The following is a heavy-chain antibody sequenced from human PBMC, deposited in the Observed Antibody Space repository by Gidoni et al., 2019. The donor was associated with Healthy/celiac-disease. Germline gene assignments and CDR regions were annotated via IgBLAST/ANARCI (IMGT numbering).Heavy chain of an antibody. CDR1: GFPFIRYS. V-gene: IGHV3-48*02. Sequence: EVQLVESGGGLVQPVGSLRLSCPASGFPFIRYSMTWVRQAPGKGLEWVSYISSSSSTIYYADSVKGRFTISRDNAKNSLYLQMNSLRDEDTAVYYCASGARYDYVWGSYRPYYFDYWGQGTLVTVSS. J-gene: IGHJ4*02. CDR2: ISSSSSTI. D-gene: IGHD3-16*02. CDR3: ASGARYDYVWGSYRPYYFDY.